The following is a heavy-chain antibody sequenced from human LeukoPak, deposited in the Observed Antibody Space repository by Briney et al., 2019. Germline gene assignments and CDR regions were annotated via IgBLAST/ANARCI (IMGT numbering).Heavy chain of an antibody. J-gene: IGHJ6*03. CDR3: AIRYGSGEKYYYYYYIDV. Sequence: ASVKVSCKASGYTFTSYDINWVRQATGQGLELMGWMNPNSGNTGYAQKFQGRVTMTRNTSISTAYMELSSLRSEDTAVYYCAIRYGSGEKYYYYYYIDVWGKGTTVTVYS. D-gene: IGHD3-10*01. V-gene: IGHV1-8*01. CDR1: GYTFTSYD. CDR2: MNPNSGNT.